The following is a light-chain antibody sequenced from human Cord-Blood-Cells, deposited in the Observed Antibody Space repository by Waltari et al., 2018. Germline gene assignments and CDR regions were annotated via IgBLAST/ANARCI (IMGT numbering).Light chain of an antibody. CDR3: QQYYSTPH. V-gene: IGKV4-1*01. CDR2: WAY. CDR1: QSVLYRSNNKNY. J-gene: IGKJ4*01. Sequence: DIVMTQYPDCLAVSLGERATINCKSSQSVLYRSNNKNYLAWYQQKPGQPPKLLIYWAYTREAGVPYRFIGGGSGTDFTLTISSLQAEDVAVYYCQQYYSTPHFVGGTNVEIK.